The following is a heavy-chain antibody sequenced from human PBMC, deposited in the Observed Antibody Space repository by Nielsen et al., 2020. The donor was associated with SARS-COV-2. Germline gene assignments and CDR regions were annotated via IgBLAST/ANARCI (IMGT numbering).Heavy chain of an antibody. CDR3: ARGLSSGWTIYYYYMDV. V-gene: IGHV4-34*01. J-gene: IGHJ6*03. Sequence: ESLKISCAASGFTFSSYSMNWIRQPPGKGLEWIGEINHSGSTNYNPSLKSRVTISVDTSKNQFSLKLSSVTAADTAVYYCARGLSSGWTIYYYYMDVWGKGTTVTVSS. CDR1: GFTFSSYS. D-gene: IGHD6-19*01. CDR2: INHSGST.